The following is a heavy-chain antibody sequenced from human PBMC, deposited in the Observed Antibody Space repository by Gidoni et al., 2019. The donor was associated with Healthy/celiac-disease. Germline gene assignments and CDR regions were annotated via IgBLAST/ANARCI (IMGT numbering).Heavy chain of an antibody. V-gene: IGHV4-30-2*01. D-gene: IGHD6-13*01. CDR2: IYHSGST. CDR3: ARWSRAAAGTQIGYWFDP. Sequence: QLQLQESGSGLVTPSQTLSLTCAVSGGSISSGGYSWSWIRQPPGKGLEWIGYIYHSGSTYYNPSLKSRVTISVDRSKNQFSLKLSSVTAADTAVYYCARWSRAAAGTQIGYWFDPWGQGTLVTVSS. CDR1: GGSISSGGYS. J-gene: IGHJ5*02.